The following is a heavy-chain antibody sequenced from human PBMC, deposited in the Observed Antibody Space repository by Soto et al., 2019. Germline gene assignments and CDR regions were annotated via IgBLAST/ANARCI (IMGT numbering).Heavy chain of an antibody. J-gene: IGHJ4*02. V-gene: IGHV3-23*01. CDR3: AKGRGGSGCLTPRVDF. D-gene: IGHD3-10*01. CDR1: GFTFNNYA. Sequence: EVQLLESGGGLVQPGGSLRLSCAASGFTFNNYAMTWVRQAPGKGLEWVSAISGGGDTTSYADSVKGRFTVSRDGSKNTLYLQMSSLRGEDTALYYCAKGRGGSGCLTPRVDFWGQGTLVTVSS. CDR2: ISGGGDTT.